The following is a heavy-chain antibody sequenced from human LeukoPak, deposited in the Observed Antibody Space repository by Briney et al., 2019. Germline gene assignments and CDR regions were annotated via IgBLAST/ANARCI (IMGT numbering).Heavy chain of an antibody. CDR1: DESFSGYLSDSY. Sequence: SETLSLTCAIYDESFSGYLSDSYWSWVRRPLGKGLEWIGEIDRHGNTNYSPSLKSRVTISIQTSKSQFSLNLNSVTDADTAVYYCARRGGGNYPYYFDYWGRGTPVTVSS. J-gene: IGHJ4*02. CDR2: IDRHGNT. CDR3: ARRGGGNYPYYFDY. D-gene: IGHD3-16*01. V-gene: IGHV4-34*01.